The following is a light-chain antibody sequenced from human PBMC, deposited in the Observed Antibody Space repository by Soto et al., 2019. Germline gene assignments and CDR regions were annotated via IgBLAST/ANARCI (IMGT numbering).Light chain of an antibody. CDR3: QQSNSPPLT. Sequence: DIQMTQSPLSLSASVGDRVTITCRASQDISSSLNWYQKKPGKAPNLLIYAASSLQSGVPSRFSGSGSGTDFTLTIGSLKPEDFATYYCQQSNSPPLTFGQGTRLEIK. V-gene: IGKV1-39*01. J-gene: IGKJ5*01. CDR2: AAS. CDR1: QDISSS.